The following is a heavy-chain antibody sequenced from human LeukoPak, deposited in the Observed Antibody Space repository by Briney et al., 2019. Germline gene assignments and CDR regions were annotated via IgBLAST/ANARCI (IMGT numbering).Heavy chain of an antibody. CDR3: ASYPYYYGSGALNNWFDP. V-gene: IGHV1-69*02. D-gene: IGHD3-10*01. Sequence: SVKVSCKASGGTFSSYTISWVRQAPGQGLEWMGRIIPILGIANYAQKFQGRVTITADKSTSTAYMELSSLRSEDTAVYYCASYPYYYGSGALNNWFDPWGQGTLVTVSS. CDR1: GGTFSSYT. CDR2: IIPILGIA. J-gene: IGHJ5*02.